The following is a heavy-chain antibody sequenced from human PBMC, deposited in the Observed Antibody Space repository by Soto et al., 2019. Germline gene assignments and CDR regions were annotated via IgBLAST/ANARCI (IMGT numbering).Heavy chain of an antibody. J-gene: IGHJ3*02. CDR1: GFIFSTYG. CDR3: GKSGGGTARDEDDI. V-gene: IGHV3-30*18. Sequence: QALLVASGGGVAQSGSSLRFSCAASGFIFSTYGIHWVRQAPGKGLEWVAFISYDGTTEDYGDPVRGRFSVSRDNSENTVDVHINSLRPDDRAVYFCGKSGGGTARDEDDIWDQGTRVDVS. CDR2: ISYDGTTE. D-gene: IGHD3-10*01.